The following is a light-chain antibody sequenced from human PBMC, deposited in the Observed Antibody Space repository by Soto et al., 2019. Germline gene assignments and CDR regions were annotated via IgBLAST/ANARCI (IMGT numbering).Light chain of an antibody. CDR1: QNVSNW. Sequence: DIQMTQSPSTLSASVGDRVTITCRASQNVSNWLAWYQQKPGKAPNLLIYKASSLESGVPSRFTVRGSGTKSTATIPRPQPADFATVYCQRYDNTYTFGQGTKLEIK. CDR2: KAS. CDR3: QRYDNTYT. J-gene: IGKJ2*01. V-gene: IGKV1-5*03.